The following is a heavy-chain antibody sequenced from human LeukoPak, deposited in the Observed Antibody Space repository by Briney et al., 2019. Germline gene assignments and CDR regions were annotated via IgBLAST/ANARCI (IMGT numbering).Heavy chain of an antibody. V-gene: IGHV3-33*01. J-gene: IGHJ6*03. D-gene: IGHD6-13*01. CDR2: IWYDGSNK. CDR3: ARVPQLVRTFYYYCIDV. CDR1: GFTFSSYG. Sequence: GGSLRLSCAASGFTFSSYGMHWVRQAPGKGLEWVAVIWYDGSNKYYADSVKGRFTISRDNSKNTLYLQMNSLRAEDTAVYYCARVPQLVRTFYYYCIDVWGKGTTVTVSS.